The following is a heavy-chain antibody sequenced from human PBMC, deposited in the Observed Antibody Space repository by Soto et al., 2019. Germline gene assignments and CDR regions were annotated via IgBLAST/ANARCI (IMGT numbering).Heavy chain of an antibody. J-gene: IGHJ6*02. Sequence: ASVKVSCKTSGYTFTSFGISWVRQAPGQGLEWMGWITTDKGKTKYSQKFQGRVTITRDTSASTAYMELSSLRSEDTAVYYCARGGLALMDVWGQGTTVTVSS. V-gene: IGHV1-18*01. CDR3: ARGGLALMDV. CDR1: GYTFTSFG. CDR2: ITTDKGKT. D-gene: IGHD3-16*01.